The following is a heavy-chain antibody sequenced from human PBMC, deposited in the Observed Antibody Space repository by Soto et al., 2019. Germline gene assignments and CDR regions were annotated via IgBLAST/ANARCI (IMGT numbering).Heavy chain of an antibody. CDR1: GFSLSTSGVG. D-gene: IGHD3-9*01. Sequence: QITLKESGPTLVRPTQTLTLTCAFSGFSLSTSGVGVGWIRQPPGKALEWLAVIYWDDSKHYSPSLRSRPTIPKDTSKNQVVLTMTHMDPMDTGTYYCAHKGPEDWPLDYWGQGTLVTVSS. V-gene: IGHV2-5*02. J-gene: IGHJ4*02. CDR3: AHKGPEDWPLDY. CDR2: IYWDDSK.